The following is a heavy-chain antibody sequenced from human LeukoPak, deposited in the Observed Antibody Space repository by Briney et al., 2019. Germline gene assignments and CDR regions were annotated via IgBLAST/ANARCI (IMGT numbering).Heavy chain of an antibody. Sequence: SETLSLTCTVSGGSISSSSYYWGWIRQPPGKGLEWIGSIYYSGSTYYNPSLKSRVTISVDTSKNQFSLKLSSVTAADTAVYYCARDAMTMVRGVLERTPDYWGQGTLVTVSS. CDR3: ARDAMTMVRGVLERTPDY. V-gene: IGHV4-39*07. CDR1: GGSISSSSYY. J-gene: IGHJ4*02. D-gene: IGHD3-10*01. CDR2: IYYSGST.